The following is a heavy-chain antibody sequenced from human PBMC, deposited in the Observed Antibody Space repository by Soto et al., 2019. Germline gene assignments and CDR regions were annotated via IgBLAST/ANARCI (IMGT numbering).Heavy chain of an antibody. CDR1: GFTFTSHW. J-gene: IGHJ4*02. V-gene: IGHV3-74*01. CDR2: IVGDGSVT. D-gene: IGHD2-21*01. CDR3: ARAMIGSGTANDC. Sequence: PGGSLRLSCAASGFTFTSHWVVWVRQAPGKGLVWVSRIVGDGSVTSYADSVNGRFTISRDNAKNILYLEMNSLRAEDTAVYYCARAMIGSGTANDCWGRGTLVTVSS.